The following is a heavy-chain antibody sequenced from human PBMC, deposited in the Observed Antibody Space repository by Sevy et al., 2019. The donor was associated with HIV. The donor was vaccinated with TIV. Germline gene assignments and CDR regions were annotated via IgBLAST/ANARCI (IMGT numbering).Heavy chain of an antibody. Sequence: ASVKVSCKASGGTFSSYTISWVRQAPGQGLEWMGGIIPIFGTANYAQKFQGRVTITADKSTSTAYMELSSLRSEDTAVYYCARDSGTYNWNDLGGGYYYYMDVWGKGTTVTVSS. CDR2: IIPIFGTA. CDR1: GGTFSSYT. V-gene: IGHV1-69*06. CDR3: ARDSGTYNWNDLGGGYYYYMDV. J-gene: IGHJ6*03. D-gene: IGHD1-1*01.